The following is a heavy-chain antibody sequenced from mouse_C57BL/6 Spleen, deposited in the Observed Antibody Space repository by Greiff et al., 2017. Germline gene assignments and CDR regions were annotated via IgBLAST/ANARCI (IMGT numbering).Heavy chain of an antibody. CDR1: GYAFSSSW. CDR3: ANYDYDGY. CDR2: IYPGDGDT. Sequence: QVQLQQSGPELVKPGASVKISCKASGYAFSSSWMNWVKQRPGKGLEWIGRIYPGDGDTNYNGKFKGKATLTADKSSSTAYMQLSSLTSEDSAVYFCANYDYDGYWGQGTTLTVSS. V-gene: IGHV1-82*01. J-gene: IGHJ2*01. D-gene: IGHD2-4*01.